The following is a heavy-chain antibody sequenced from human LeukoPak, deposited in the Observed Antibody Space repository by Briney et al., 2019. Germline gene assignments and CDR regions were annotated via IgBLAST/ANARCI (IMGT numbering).Heavy chain of an antibody. V-gene: IGHV5-51*01. CDR3: ARQLRFLEWDHPVDI. D-gene: IGHD3-3*01. CDR2: IYPGDSDT. CDR1: GYSFTSYW. J-gene: IGHJ3*02. Sequence: GESLKISCKGSGYSFTSYWIGWVRQMPGKGLEWMGIIYPGDSDTRYSPSFQGQVTISADKSISTAYLQWSSLKASDTAMYYCARQLRFLEWDHPVDIWGQGTMVTVSS.